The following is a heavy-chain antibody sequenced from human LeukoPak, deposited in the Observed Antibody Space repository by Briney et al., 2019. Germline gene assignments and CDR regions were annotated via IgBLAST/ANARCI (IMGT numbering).Heavy chain of an antibody. CDR2: IYYSGST. D-gene: IGHD4-17*01. J-gene: IGHJ4*02. CDR1: GGSISSYY. Sequence: SETLSLTCTVSGGSISSYYWSWIRQPPGKGLEWIGYIYYSGSTNYNPSLESRVTISVDTSKNQFSLKLSSVTAADTAVYYCARHDRLRFDYWGQGTLVTVSS. V-gene: IGHV4-59*08. CDR3: ARHDRLRFDY.